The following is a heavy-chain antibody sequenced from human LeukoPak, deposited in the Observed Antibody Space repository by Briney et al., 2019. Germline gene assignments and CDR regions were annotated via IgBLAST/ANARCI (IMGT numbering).Heavy chain of an antibody. CDR1: GFTFSSYG. D-gene: IGHD6-19*01. J-gene: IGHJ4*02. V-gene: IGHV3-30*02. CDR2: IRYDGSNK. Sequence: GGSLRLSCAASGFTFSSYGMHWVRQAPGKGREWVAFIRYDGSNKYYADSVKGRFTISRDNSKNTLYLQMNSLRAEDTAVYYCAKDGLYSSGASDYWGQGTLVTVSS. CDR3: AKDGLYSSGASDY.